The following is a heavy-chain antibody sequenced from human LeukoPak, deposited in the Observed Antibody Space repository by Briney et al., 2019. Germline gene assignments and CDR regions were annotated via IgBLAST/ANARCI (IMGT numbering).Heavy chain of an antibody. J-gene: IGHJ4*02. D-gene: IGHD3-22*01. CDR1: GFTFSSCA. Sequence: GGSLRLSCAASGFTFSSCAMHWVRQAPGKGLEWVAVISYDGSNKYYADSVKGRFTISRDNSKNTLYLQMNSLRAEDTALYYCAAEVLQYYYDSSGYYAKGDYWGQGTLVTVSS. CDR3: AAEVLQYYYDSSGYYAKGDY. V-gene: IGHV3-30-3*01. CDR2: ISYDGSNK.